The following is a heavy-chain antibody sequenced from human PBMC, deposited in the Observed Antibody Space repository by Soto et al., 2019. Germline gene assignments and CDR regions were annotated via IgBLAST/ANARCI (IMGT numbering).Heavy chain of an antibody. CDR2: IYWDDDK. D-gene: IGHD2-21*01. CDR3: AHSRCGGECLQSYSSHYYFAMDV. V-gene: IGHV2-5*02. CDR1: GFSLSTGGVG. Sequence: QITLKESGPTLVKPTQTLTLTCTFSGFSLSTGGVGVGWIRQPPGKALEWLALIYWDDDKRYSPSLKSRLTITKDTSNNPVVRTMTNMDPVDTATYYCAHSRCGGECLQSYSSHYYFAMDVWGQGTTVTVSS. J-gene: IGHJ6*02.